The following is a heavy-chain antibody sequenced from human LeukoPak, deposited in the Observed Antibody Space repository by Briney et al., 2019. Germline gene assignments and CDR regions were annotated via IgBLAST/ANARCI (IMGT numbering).Heavy chain of an antibody. CDR2: IYHSGST. CDR3: ARKRPARNSYYYMDG. J-gene: IGHJ6*03. Sequence: PSEALSLTRTVSGYSISSGYYWDWVRQPPGKGLEWIGSIYHSGSTYYNPPLKIRVTISVHTSKHQFALKLSSVTAADTAVYYCARKRPARNSYYYMDGWGKGTTVTVSS. V-gene: IGHV4-38-2*02. D-gene: IGHD1-1*01. CDR1: GYSISSGYY.